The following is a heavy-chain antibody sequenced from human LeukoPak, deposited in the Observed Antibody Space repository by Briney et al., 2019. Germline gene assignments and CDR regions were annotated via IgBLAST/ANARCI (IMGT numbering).Heavy chain of an antibody. CDR3: ARGPGSSWDDSTDY. V-gene: IGHV4-34*01. CDR2: INHSGST. CDR1: GGSFSGYY. Sequence: SETLSLTCAVYGGSFSGYYWSWTRQPPGQGLEWIGEINHSGSTNYNPSLKSRVTISVDTSKNQFSLKLSSVTAADTAVYYCARGPGSSWDDSTDYWGQGTLVTVSS. J-gene: IGHJ4*02. D-gene: IGHD6-13*01.